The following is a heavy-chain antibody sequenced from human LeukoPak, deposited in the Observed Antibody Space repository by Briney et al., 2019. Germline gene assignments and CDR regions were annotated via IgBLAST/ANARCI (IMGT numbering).Heavy chain of an antibody. Sequence: PGGSLRLSCAASGFTFSSYWMSWVRQAPGKGLEWVANIKQDGSEKYYVDSVKGRFTISRDKAKNSLYLQMNSLRAEDTAVYYCARDFFAFGGVIALLDYWGQGTLVPVSS. J-gene: IGHJ4*02. CDR2: IKQDGSEK. V-gene: IGHV3-7*01. CDR1: GFTFSSYW. CDR3: ARDFFAFGGVIALLDY. D-gene: IGHD3-16*02.